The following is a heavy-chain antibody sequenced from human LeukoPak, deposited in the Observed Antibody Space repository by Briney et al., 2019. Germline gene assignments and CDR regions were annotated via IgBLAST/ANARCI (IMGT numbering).Heavy chain of an antibody. D-gene: IGHD3-22*01. CDR3: ARVRKWEDYYDSSGAFDY. J-gene: IGHJ4*02. CDR1: GGSISSYS. V-gene: IGHV4-4*07. CDR2: MYTSGST. Sequence: SETLSLTCTVSGGSISSYSWSWIRQPAVKGLEWIGRMYTSGSTKYNPSLKSRVTMSVDTSKNQFSLKLSSVTAADTAVYYCARVRKWEDYYDSSGAFDYWGQGTLVTVSS.